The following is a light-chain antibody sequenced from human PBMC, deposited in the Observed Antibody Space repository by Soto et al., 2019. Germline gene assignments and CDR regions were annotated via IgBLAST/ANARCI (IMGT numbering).Light chain of an antibody. CDR2: GAS. Sequence: IVLTQSPGTLSLSPGERATLSLRATQSVSSSFLAWYQQRPGQAPRLLIYGASTRATGIPARFSGSGSGTEFTLTISSLQSEDFAVYYCQQYNNWPITFGQGTRLEI. CDR1: QSVSSS. V-gene: IGKV3-15*01. CDR3: QQYNNWPIT. J-gene: IGKJ5*01.